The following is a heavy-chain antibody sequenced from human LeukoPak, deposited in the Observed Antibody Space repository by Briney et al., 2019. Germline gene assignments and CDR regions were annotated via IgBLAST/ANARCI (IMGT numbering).Heavy chain of an antibody. V-gene: IGHV3-23*01. J-gene: IGHJ4*02. CDR3: TKRPYYYDSSGYYQDFDS. Sequence: RPGGSLRLSCAASGFTFSSYGMSWVRQAPGKGLQWVSDISGSVDSTYYAEDTYYADSVKGRFTISRDNSKNTVYLQMNSLRAEDTAVYYCTKRPYYYDSSGYYQDFDSWGQGTLVTVSS. CDR1: GFTFSSYG. CDR2: ISGSVDSTYYAEDT. D-gene: IGHD3-22*01.